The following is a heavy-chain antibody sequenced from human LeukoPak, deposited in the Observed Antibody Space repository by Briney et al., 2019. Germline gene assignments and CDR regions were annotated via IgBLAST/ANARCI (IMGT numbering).Heavy chain of an antibody. V-gene: IGHV3-21*01. CDR1: GFTFSSYS. CDR3: ARDLGFGDFSELYYFDY. D-gene: IGHD3-10*01. J-gene: IGHJ4*02. Sequence: PGGSLRLSCAASGFTFSSYSMNWVRQAPGKGLEWVSSISSSSSYIYYADSVKGRFTISRDNAKNSLYLQMNSLRAEDTAVYYCARDLGFGDFSELYYFDYWGQGTLVTVSS. CDR2: ISSSSSYI.